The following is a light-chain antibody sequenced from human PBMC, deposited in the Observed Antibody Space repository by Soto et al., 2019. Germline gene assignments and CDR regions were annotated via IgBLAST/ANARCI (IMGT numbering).Light chain of an antibody. CDR1: QIVFSSY. Sequence: EIVLTQSPCTLSLSTGERATLSCRASQIVFSSYLAWYQQKPGLAPRLLIYRASSRATGIPARFSGSGSGTDFTLTISSLEPEDFAVYYCQQRSNWPSLTFGQGTRLEIK. J-gene: IGKJ5*01. CDR2: RAS. V-gene: IGKV3-11*01. CDR3: QQRSNWPSLT.